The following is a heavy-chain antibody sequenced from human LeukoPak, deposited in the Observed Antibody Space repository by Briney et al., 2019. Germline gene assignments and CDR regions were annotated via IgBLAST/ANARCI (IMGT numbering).Heavy chain of an antibody. CDR3: ARFAFLRDY. Sequence: SSETLSLTRAVYGGSFSGYYWSWIRQPPGKGLEWIGEINHSGSTNYNPSLKSRVTISVDTSKNQFSLKLSSVTAAGTAVYYCARFAFLRDYWGQGTLVTVSS. V-gene: IGHV4-34*01. J-gene: IGHJ4*02. D-gene: IGHD2/OR15-2a*01. CDR1: GGSFSGYY. CDR2: INHSGST.